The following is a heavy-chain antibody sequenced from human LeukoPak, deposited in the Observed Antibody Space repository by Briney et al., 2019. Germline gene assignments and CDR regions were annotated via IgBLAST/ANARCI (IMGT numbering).Heavy chain of an antibody. CDR3: ARGGSILGADY. Sequence: GESLKISCKGSGYSFTSYWIGWVRQMPGKGLEWMGIIYPGDSDTRYSPSFQGQVTISVDKSISTAYLQWSSLKALDTALYHCARGGSILGADYWGRGTLVTVSS. V-gene: IGHV5-51*01. D-gene: IGHD3-10*01. J-gene: IGHJ4*02. CDR1: GYSFTSYW. CDR2: IYPGDSDT.